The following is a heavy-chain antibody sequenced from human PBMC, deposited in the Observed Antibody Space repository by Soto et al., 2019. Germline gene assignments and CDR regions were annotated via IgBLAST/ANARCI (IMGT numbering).Heavy chain of an antibody. CDR1: GYTFTSYY. V-gene: IGHV1-46*03. Sequence: ASVKVSCKASGYTFTSYYMHWVRQAPGQGLEWMGIINPSGGSTSYAQKFQGRVTMTRDTSTSTVYMELSSLRSEDTAVYYCARDPNIAVAGTSALLSLWFDPWGQGTLVTVSS. D-gene: IGHD6-19*01. CDR2: INPSGGST. J-gene: IGHJ5*02. CDR3: ARDPNIAVAGTSALLSLWFDP.